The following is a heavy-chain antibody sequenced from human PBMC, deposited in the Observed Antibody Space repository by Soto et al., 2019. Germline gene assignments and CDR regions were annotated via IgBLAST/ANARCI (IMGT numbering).Heavy chain of an antibody. J-gene: IGHJ4*02. D-gene: IGHD3-10*01. CDR2: IDPGNSFT. CDR1: GYRFTRYW. CDR3: VRHGELVVEDPSSIRGGPSSASGTPPTD. V-gene: IGHV5-10-1*03. Sequence: EVQLVQSGAEVKKPGESLRISCQASGYRFTRYWITWVRLTPGKRLEWLGKIDPGNSFTRYSPSFQGHVTLSIDKSIGTAYLQWHNLEASDTAIYYCVRHGELVVEDPSSIRGGPSSASGTPPTDWGQGTLVTVSS.